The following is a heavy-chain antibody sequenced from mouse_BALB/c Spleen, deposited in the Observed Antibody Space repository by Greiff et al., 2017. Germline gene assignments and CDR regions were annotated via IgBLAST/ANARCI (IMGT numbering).Heavy chain of an antibody. CDR2: IRNKANGYTT. Sequence: DVMLVESGGGLVQPGGSLRLSCATSGFTFTDYYMSWVRQPPGKALEWLGFIRNKANGYTTEYSASVKGRFTISRDNSQSILYLQMNTLRAEDSATYYCARWDNYWYFDVWGAGTTVTVSS. D-gene: IGHD3-3*01. CDR3: ARWDNYWYFDV. CDR1: GFTFTDYY. V-gene: IGHV7-3*02. J-gene: IGHJ1*01.